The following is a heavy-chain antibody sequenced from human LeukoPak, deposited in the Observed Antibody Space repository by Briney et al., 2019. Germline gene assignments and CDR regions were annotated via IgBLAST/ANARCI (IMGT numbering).Heavy chain of an antibody. D-gene: IGHD6-19*01. CDR2: ISYDGSNK. Sequence: GGSLRLSCAASGFTFSSYAMHWVRQAPGKGLEWMAVISYDGSNKYYADSVMGRFTISRDNSKNTLYLQMNSLRAEDTAVYYCARENEYSSGHYYFDYWGQGTLVTVSS. CDR3: ARENEYSSGHYYFDY. J-gene: IGHJ4*02. V-gene: IGHV3-30-3*01. CDR1: GFTFSSYA.